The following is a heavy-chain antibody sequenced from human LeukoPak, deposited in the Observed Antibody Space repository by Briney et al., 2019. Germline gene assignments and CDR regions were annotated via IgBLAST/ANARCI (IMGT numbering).Heavy chain of an antibody. CDR2: INHSGST. Sequence: SETLSLTCAVYGGSFSGYYWSWIRQPPGKGLEWIGEINHSGSTNYNPSLKSRVTISVDTSKNQFSLKLSSVTAADTAVYYCARGRGGGSGWYYYYCGMDVWGKGTTVTVSS. J-gene: IGHJ6*04. CDR3: ARGRGGGSGWYYYYCGMDV. CDR1: GGSFSGYY. V-gene: IGHV4-34*01. D-gene: IGHD6-19*01.